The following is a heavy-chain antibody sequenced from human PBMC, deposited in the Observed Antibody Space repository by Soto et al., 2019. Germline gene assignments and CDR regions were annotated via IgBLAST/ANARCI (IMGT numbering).Heavy chain of an antibody. CDR2: SIPIFGTT. Sequence: AFSVKVSCKASGGTFGSVAITWVRQAPGQGLELAERSIPIFGTTNYAQNLQGRVTISADKSTLTTYMELHSLTSDDTALYYCARDRTDSGYYTNWLDPWGKGTQVTVSS. D-gene: IGHD3-22*01. J-gene: IGHJ5*02. CDR3: ARDRTDSGYYTNWLDP. CDR1: GGTFGSVA. V-gene: IGHV1-69*06.